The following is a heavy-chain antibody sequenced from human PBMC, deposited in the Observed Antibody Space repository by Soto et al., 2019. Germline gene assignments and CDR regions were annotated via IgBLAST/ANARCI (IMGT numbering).Heavy chain of an antibody. CDR2: ISHNAIPM. Sequence: QVQLVESGGTLVKPGGSLRLSCVASGFTLGDSYMGWIRQAPGKGLEGISPISHNAIPMDYADSVKGRFIISRENGQNSLFLQMNSLRVDDTAVYYCAREVAGGSYFWGQGTLVTVSS. V-gene: IGHV3-11*01. CDR1: GFTLGDSY. D-gene: IGHD3-10*01. J-gene: IGHJ4*02. CDR3: AREVAGGSYF.